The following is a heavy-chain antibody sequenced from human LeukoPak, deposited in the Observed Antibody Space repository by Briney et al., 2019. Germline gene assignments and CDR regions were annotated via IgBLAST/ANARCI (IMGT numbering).Heavy chain of an antibody. D-gene: IGHD3-10*01. V-gene: IGHV3-48*04. Sequence: GGSLRLSCAASGFTFSNYSMNWIRQAPGKGLEWVSYISSSSSIIYYADSVKGRFTISRDDAKNSLSLQMNSLRAEDTAVYYCARSGIKMVRGVIIKSPYHMDVWGKGTTVTVSS. CDR2: ISSSSSII. CDR3: ARSGIKMVRGVIIKSPYHMDV. J-gene: IGHJ6*03. CDR1: GFTFSNYS.